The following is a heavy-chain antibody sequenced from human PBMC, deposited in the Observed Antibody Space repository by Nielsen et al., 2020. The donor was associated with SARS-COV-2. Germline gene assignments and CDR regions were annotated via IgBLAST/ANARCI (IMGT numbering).Heavy chain of an antibody. CDR3: AKDSETFTIFGVVIIEGGDWFDP. CDR2: ISGSGGST. Sequence: GESLKISCAASGFTFSSLAMHWVRQAPGKGLEWVSAISGSGGSTYYADSVKGRFTISRDNSKNTLYLQMNSLRAEDTAVYYCAKDSETFTIFGVVIIEGGDWFDPWGQGTLVTVSS. V-gene: IGHV3-23*01. CDR1: GFTFSSLA. D-gene: IGHD3-3*01. J-gene: IGHJ5*02.